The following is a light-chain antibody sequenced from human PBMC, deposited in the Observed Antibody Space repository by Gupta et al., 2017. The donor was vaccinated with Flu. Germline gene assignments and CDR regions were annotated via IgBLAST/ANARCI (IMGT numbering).Light chain of an antibody. V-gene: IGLV1-44*01. J-gene: IGLJ3*02. CDR3: AAGHASRNGWV. Sequence: SVLTQPPSASCTPGQRVTISCSGSSPSIATNTINWYQQLPGAAPKLLIDSNNRRPSGVHDRFSGSNSGTSASLAISGLQAEDEADYYCAAGHASRNGWVFGGGTKLTVL. CDR1: SPSIATNT. CDR2: SNN.